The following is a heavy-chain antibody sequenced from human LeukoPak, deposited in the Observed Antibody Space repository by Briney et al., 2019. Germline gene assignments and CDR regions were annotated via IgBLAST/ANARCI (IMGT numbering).Heavy chain of an antibody. D-gene: IGHD1-26*01. Sequence: SETLSLTCTVSGGFISSYYWSWIRQPPGKGLEWIGDIYTSGSTNYNPSLKSRVTISVDTSKNQFSLKLSSVTAADTAVYYCAGIPVLKRGSLGAFDIWGQGTMVTVSS. CDR1: GGFISSYY. J-gene: IGHJ3*02. CDR2: IYTSGST. V-gene: IGHV4-4*09. CDR3: AGIPVLKRGSLGAFDI.